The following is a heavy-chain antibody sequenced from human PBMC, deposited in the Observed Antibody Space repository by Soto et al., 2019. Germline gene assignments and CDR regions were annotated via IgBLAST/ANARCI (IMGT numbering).Heavy chain of an antibody. V-gene: IGHV3-72*01. CDR3: ARGVVSTGYFDD. Sequence: EVQLAESGGGLAQPGGSLRLSCAASGFTFSDHYMDWVRQAPGKGLEWVGRSRDKVHSHTTEYAASVKGRFTISRGDSENSLYLQMTSLKTEDTAVYYCARGVVSTGYFDDWGQGTLVTVSS. CDR2: SRDKVHSHTT. CDR1: GFTFSDHY. J-gene: IGHJ4*02. D-gene: IGHD5-12*01.